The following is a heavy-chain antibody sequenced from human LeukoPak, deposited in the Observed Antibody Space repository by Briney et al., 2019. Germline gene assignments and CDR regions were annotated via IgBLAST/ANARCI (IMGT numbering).Heavy chain of an antibody. CDR3: ATGYSSAWYEPTFDY. CDR2: IYPSGST. D-gene: IGHD6-19*01. CDR1: GGSISSYY. Sequence: PSETLSLTCTVSGGSISSYYWSWIRQPAGKGLEWIGRIYPSGSTNYNPSLKSRVTISSDTSKNQFSLKLRSVTAADTAVYYCATGYSSAWYEPTFDYWGQGTLVTVSS. J-gene: IGHJ4*02. V-gene: IGHV4-4*07.